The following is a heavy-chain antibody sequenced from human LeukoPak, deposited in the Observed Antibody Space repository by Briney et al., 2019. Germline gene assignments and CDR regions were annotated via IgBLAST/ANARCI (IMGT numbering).Heavy chain of an antibody. J-gene: IGHJ4*02. CDR2: ISSSGSTI. Sequence: GGPLRLSCAASGFTFSDYYMSWIRQAPGKGLEWVSYISSSGSTIYYADSVKGRFTISRDNAKNSLYLQMNSLRAEDTAVYYCATDQYSGSYFHYWGQGTLVTVSS. V-gene: IGHV3-11*01. CDR1: GFTFSDYY. CDR3: ATDQYSGSYFHY. D-gene: IGHD1-26*01.